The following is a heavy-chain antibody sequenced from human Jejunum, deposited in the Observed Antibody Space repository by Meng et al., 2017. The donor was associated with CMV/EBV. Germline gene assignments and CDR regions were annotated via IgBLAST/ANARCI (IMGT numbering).Heavy chain of an antibody. Sequence: ASGFTFSNYGMYWVRQAPGKGLEWVSTVAGNGGSIYYADSVKGRFTISRDNSKDVLYLQMNSLRVEDTAVYYCAKREIPGPTYFQSWGQGTLVTVSS. CDR3: AKREIPGPTYFQS. D-gene: IGHD2-21*01. CDR1: GFTFSNYG. CDR2: VAGNGGSI. J-gene: IGHJ1*01. V-gene: IGHV3-23*01.